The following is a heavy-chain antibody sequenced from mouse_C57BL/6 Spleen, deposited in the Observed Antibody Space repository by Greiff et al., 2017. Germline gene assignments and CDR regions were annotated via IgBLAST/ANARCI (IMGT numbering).Heavy chain of an antibody. J-gene: IGHJ1*03. CDR1: GYTFTSYW. Sequence: QVQLQQPGAELVKPGASVKLSCKASGYTFTSYWMQWVKQRPGQGLEWIGEIDPSDSYTNYNQKFKGKATLTGDTSSSTAYRQLSSLTSEDSAVYYCARKIGITYGSSYDWYFDVWGTGTTVTVSS. D-gene: IGHD1-1*01. CDR2: IDPSDSYT. CDR3: ARKIGITYGSSYDWYFDV. V-gene: IGHV1-50*01.